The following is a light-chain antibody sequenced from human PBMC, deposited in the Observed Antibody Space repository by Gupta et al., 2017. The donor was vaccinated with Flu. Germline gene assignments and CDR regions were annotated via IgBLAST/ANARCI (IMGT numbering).Light chain of an antibody. CDR1: QDITNS. Sequence: PSSLSASVGDRVTISCQASQDITNSLNWYQQKPGKAPKLLIYAASNLATGVPSRFSGSGSGTYFTLTIISLRPEDIATYYCQHYDNLPSAFGQGTRLEIK. V-gene: IGKV1-33*01. CDR3: QHYDNLPSA. CDR2: AAS. J-gene: IGKJ5*01.